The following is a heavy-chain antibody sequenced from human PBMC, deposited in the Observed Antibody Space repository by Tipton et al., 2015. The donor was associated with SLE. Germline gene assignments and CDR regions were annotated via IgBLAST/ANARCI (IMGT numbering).Heavy chain of an antibody. J-gene: IGHJ3*02. CDR1: GYTFTSYY. CDR2: ISAYNGNT. Sequence: SGPEVKKPGASVKVSCKASGYTFTSYYMHWVRQAPGQGLEWMGWISAYNGNTNYAQKLQGRVTMTTDTSTSTAYMELRSLRSDDTAVYYCARDSTVTTRGNDAFDIWGQGTMVTVSS. D-gene: IGHD4-17*01. CDR3: ARDSTVTTRGNDAFDI. V-gene: IGHV1-18*04.